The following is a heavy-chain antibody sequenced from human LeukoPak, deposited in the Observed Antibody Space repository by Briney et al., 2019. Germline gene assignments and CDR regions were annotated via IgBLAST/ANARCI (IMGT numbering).Heavy chain of an antibody. CDR2: ISAYNGST. CDR1: GYTFTSYG. D-gene: IGHD4-17*01. Sequence: ASVKVSCKASGYTFTSYGISWVRQAPGQGLEWMGWISAYNGSTSYAQKFQGRVTMTRDMSTSTVYMELSSLRSEDTAVYYCARDLVTTVTSPYYYYYYMDVWGKGTTVTVS. J-gene: IGHJ6*03. CDR3: ARDLVTTVTSPYYYYYYMDV. V-gene: IGHV1-18*01.